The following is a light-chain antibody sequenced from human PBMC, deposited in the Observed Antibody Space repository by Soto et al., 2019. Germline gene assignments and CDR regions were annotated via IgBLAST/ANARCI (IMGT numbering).Light chain of an antibody. CDR2: AAS. CDR1: QGTSGY. Sequence: VIWVTQSPSLLSASTGAGVTISCRMSQGTSGYVAWYQQKPGXAPELLXYAASTLQSXVPSRFSDSGSATDFTLTIRCLQSEDFATYYCQQYYSFPHTFGGGTKVHIK. J-gene: IGKJ4*01. CDR3: QQYYSFPHT. V-gene: IGKV1D-8*01.